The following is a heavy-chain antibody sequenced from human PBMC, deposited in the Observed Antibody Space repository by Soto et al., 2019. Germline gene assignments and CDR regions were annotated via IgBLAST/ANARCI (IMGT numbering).Heavy chain of an antibody. J-gene: IGHJ4*02. CDR2: IHHSGST. Sequence: SETLSLTCAVSGGSIRSNNWWSWVRQPPGKGLEWLGEIHHSGSTNYNPSLKSRVTISVDTSKNQFSLKLSSVTAADTAVYYCARDRADRYSYGPYYFDYWGQGTLVTVSS. D-gene: IGHD5-18*01. CDR3: ARDRADRYSYGPYYFDY. CDR1: GGSIRSNNW. V-gene: IGHV4-4*02.